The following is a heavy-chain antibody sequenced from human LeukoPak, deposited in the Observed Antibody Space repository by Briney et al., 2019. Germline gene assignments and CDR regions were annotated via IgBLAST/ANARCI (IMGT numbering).Heavy chain of an antibody. Sequence: PSETLSLTCSVSGDSITSSGYYWSWFRQPSGKGLEWIGFVYPKGTTFYNPSLESRVSISIDRSKNQFSLKLSSVTAADTAVYYCAGRDYYDSSGYPGHFQHWGQGTLVTVSS. CDR2: VYPKGTT. CDR1: GDSITSSGYY. CDR3: AGRDYYDSSGYPGHFQH. J-gene: IGHJ1*01. D-gene: IGHD3-22*01. V-gene: IGHV4-30-2*01.